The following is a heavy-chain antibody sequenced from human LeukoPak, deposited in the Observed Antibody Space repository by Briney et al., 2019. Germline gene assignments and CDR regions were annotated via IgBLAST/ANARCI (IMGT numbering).Heavy chain of an antibody. V-gene: IGHV1-18*01. J-gene: IGHJ3*02. D-gene: IGHD1-1*01. CDR3: ARAGTTVTGGDAFDI. Sequence: ASVKVSCKASGYSFMTFGIIWVRQAPGQGLEWMGWISPSSGNTNSAQKSQGRLSMSTDTSTGIAYMHLRSLTPDDTALYYCARAGTTVTGGDAFDIWDQGTMVIVSA. CDR2: ISPSSGNT. CDR1: GYSFMTFG.